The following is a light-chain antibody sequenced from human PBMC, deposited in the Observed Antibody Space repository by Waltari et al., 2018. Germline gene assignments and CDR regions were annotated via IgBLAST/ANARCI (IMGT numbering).Light chain of an antibody. V-gene: IGLV6-57*01. Sequence: RSRRSPTIVIEEDNERPSGVPERVYGSIDSSSNSASRTITGLQTEDEADYHWQSYDSSTHDWVFGGGTKLTVL. CDR2: EDN. CDR3: QSYDSSTHDWV. J-gene: IGLJ3*02.